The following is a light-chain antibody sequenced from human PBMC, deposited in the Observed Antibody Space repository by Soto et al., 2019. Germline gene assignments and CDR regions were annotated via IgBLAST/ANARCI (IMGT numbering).Light chain of an antibody. CDR2: EVS. Sequence: QSALTQPASVSGSPGQSITISCTGTSSDVGGYNHVSWYQQHPGKAPKLMIYEVSRRPSGVSNRFSGSKSGNTASLTISGLQAEDEAHYYCTSYTRSSTLYVFGYGTKVTVL. J-gene: IGLJ1*01. V-gene: IGLV2-14*01. CDR1: SSDVGGYNH. CDR3: TSYTRSSTLYV.